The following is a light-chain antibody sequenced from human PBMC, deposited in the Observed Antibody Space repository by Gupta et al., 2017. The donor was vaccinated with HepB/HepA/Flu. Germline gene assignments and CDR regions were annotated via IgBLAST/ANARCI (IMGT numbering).Light chain of an antibody. J-gene: IGLJ2*01. CDR2: TNI. Sequence: QSVLTQPPSASGTPGQRVTISCSGGSSDIGSNSVHWYQQLPGTAPRLLIYTNIQRPSGVPDRFSGSKPGTSSSLAISGLQSEDEADYYCAAWDATLKTVLIGGGTKLTVL. V-gene: IGLV1-44*01. CDR1: SSDIGSNS. CDR3: AAWDATLKTVL.